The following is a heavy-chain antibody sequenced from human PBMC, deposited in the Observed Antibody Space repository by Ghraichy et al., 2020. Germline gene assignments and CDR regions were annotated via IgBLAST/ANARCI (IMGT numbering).Heavy chain of an antibody. CDR1: GGSINSYY. D-gene: IGHD2-15*01. CDR3: ARGHRPGYRSFRLDY. CDR2: VYYSGDT. V-gene: IGHV4-59*01. J-gene: IGHJ4*02. Sequence: SETLSLTCTVSGGSINSYYWNWIRQPPGKGLEWIGYVYYSGDTNFNPSLKSRVTISVDTSKNQFSLKVTSVTAADTAVYYCARGHRPGYRSFRLDYWGQGTLVTASS.